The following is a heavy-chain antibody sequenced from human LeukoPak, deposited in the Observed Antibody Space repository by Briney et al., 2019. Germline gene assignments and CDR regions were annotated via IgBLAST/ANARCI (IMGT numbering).Heavy chain of an antibody. Sequence: NPSETLSLTCTVSGGSISSSSYYWGWIRQPPGKGLEWIGSIYYSGSTYYNPSLKSRVTISVDTSKNQFSLKLSSVTAADTAVYYCARHRLAHYGDHQNYFDYWGQGTLVTVSS. CDR1: GGSISSSSYY. V-gene: IGHV4-39*01. CDR2: IYYSGST. D-gene: IGHD4-17*01. CDR3: ARHRLAHYGDHQNYFDY. J-gene: IGHJ4*02.